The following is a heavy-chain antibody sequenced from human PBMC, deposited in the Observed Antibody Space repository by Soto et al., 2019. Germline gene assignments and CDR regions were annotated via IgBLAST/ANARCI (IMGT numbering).Heavy chain of an antibody. CDR2: ISSSSSYI. CDR1: GFTFSSYS. CDR3: AREESALLTTYYYYYGMDV. V-gene: IGHV3-21*04. D-gene: IGHD1-1*01. Sequence: PGGSLRLSCAPSGFTFSSYSMNWVRQAPGKGLEGVSSISSSSSYIYYPDSVKGRFTISGDNAKNSLYLKMNSLRAEETAVYYCAREESALLTTYYYYYGMDVWGQGTTVTVSS. J-gene: IGHJ6*02.